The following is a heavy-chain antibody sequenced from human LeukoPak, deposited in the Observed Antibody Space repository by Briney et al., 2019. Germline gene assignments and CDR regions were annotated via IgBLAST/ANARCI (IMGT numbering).Heavy chain of an antibody. CDR2: TNSDGSST. CDR3: ARDKGYAVDY. Sequence: PGGSLRLSWAASGFIFNTYWMHWVRQAPGKGLVWVSRTNSDGSSTNYADSVKGRFTISRDNAKNTLYLQMNSLRAEDTAVYYCARDKGYAVDYWGQGTLVTVSS. J-gene: IGHJ4*02. V-gene: IGHV3-74*01. CDR1: GFIFNTYW. D-gene: IGHD5-12*01.